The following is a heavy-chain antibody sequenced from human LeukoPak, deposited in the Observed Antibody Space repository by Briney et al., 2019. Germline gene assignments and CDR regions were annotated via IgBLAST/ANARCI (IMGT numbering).Heavy chain of an antibody. J-gene: IGHJ4*02. CDR2: IFNSGNT. D-gene: IGHD3-22*01. Sequence: WETLSLTCTVSGGSISSSSYCWGWIRQPPGKGLEWVGTIFNSGNTYSNPSLKSRLTISVDTSKNQYSLKLSSVTAADTAVYYCARQFDSSGYYSFDYWGQGTLVTVSS. CDR1: GGSISSSSYC. V-gene: IGHV4-39*01. CDR3: ARQFDSSGYYSFDY.